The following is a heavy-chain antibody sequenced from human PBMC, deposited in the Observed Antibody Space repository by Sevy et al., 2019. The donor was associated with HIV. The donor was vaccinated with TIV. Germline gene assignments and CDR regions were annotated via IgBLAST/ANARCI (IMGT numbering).Heavy chain of an antibody. CDR1: GGSITTYY. V-gene: IGHV4-59*01. Sequence: PETLSLTCTVSGGSITTYYWSWIRQPPGKGLEWIGFIHYSGRTNYNPSLKSRLTISVDTSKNQFSLKLTSVAAADTAVYYCAREATGAFDYWGQGTLVTVSS. J-gene: IGHJ4*02. CDR3: AREATGAFDY. CDR2: IHYSGRT. D-gene: IGHD5-12*01.